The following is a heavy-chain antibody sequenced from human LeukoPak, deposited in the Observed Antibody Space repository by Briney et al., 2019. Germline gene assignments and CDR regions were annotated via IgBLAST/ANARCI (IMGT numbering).Heavy chain of an antibody. CDR1: GGSISSGGYY. J-gene: IGHJ6*03. CDR2: IYHSGST. V-gene: IGHV4-30-2*01. Sequence: SETLSRTCTVSGGSISSGGYYWSWIRQPPGKGLEWIGYIYHSGSTYYNPSLKSRVTISVDRSKNQFSLKLSSVTAADTAVYYCARALRVEYYYYYMDVWGKGTTVTVSS. CDR3: ARALRVEYYYYYMDV. D-gene: IGHD4-17*01.